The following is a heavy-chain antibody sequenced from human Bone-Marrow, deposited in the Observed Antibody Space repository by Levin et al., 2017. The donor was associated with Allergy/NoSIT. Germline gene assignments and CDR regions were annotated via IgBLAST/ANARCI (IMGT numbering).Heavy chain of an antibody. CDR1: GGSMNSYSYY. J-gene: IGHJ4*02. CDR2: IYSSGTT. D-gene: IGHD2/OR15-2a*01. V-gene: IGHV4-39*01. CDR3: TKLLEPARPH. Sequence: SQTLSLTCAVSGGSMNSYSYYWGWIRQPPGKGLEWIGSIYSSGTTYYNASLKSRVTISVDTSKNQFSLKLISVTAADTAVYYCTKLLEPARPHWVQGTLVTVSS.